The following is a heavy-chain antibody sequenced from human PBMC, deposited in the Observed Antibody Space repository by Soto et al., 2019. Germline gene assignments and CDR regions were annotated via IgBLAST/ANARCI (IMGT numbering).Heavy chain of an antibody. Sequence: GASVKVSCKASGYTFTSYGISWVRQAPGQGLEWMGWISAYNGNTNYAQKLQGRVTMTTDTSTSTAYMELRSLGSDDTAVYYCARDSSGWGGYYYYGMDVWGQGTTVTVSS. CDR3: ARDSSGWGGYYYYGMDV. J-gene: IGHJ6*02. D-gene: IGHD6-19*01. CDR2: ISAYNGNT. CDR1: GYTFTSYG. V-gene: IGHV1-18*01.